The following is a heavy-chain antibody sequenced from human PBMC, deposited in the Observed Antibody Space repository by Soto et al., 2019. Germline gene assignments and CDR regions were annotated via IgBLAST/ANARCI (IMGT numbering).Heavy chain of an antibody. D-gene: IGHD5-18*01. CDR3: ARGLNGYLHYFDY. CDR2: INAGNGNT. J-gene: IGHJ4*02. Sequence: ASVKVSCTASGYTFTSYGISWVRQAPGQGLEWMGWINAGNGNTKYSQKFQGRVTITRDTSASTAYMELSSLRSEDTAVYYCARGLNGYLHYFDYWGQGTPVTVSS. CDR1: GYTFTSYG. V-gene: IGHV1-3*01.